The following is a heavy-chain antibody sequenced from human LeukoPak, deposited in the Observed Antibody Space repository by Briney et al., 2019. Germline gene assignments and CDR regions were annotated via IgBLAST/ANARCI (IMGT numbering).Heavy chain of an antibody. D-gene: IGHD6-19*01. CDR1: GYTFPSYV. V-gene: IGHV1-18*01. Sequence: ASVKVSCKASGYTFPSYVLSGGGQALGQGLEWMGWISAYNGNTNYAQKLQGRVTMTTDTSTSTAYMELRSLRSDDTAVYYCAIHSSWSDYWGQGTLVTVSS. CDR2: ISAYNGNT. J-gene: IGHJ4*02. CDR3: AIHSSWSDY.